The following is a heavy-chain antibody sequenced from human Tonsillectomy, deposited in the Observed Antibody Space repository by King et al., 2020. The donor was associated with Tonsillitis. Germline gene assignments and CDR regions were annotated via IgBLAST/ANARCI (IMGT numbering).Heavy chain of an antibody. Sequence: QLVQSGAAVKKPGSSVKVSCKASGGTFSSYAISWVRQAPGQGLEWMGWIIPIFGTANYAQKFQGRVTITAEQSTSTGYMELRRLRSEDTAVYYCAVPWVEYGSGSSTFDYWGQGTLVTVSS. CDR1: GGTFSSYA. D-gene: IGHD3-10*01. CDR3: AVPWVEYGSGSSTFDY. CDR2: IIPIFGTA. J-gene: IGHJ4*02. V-gene: IGHV1-69*01.